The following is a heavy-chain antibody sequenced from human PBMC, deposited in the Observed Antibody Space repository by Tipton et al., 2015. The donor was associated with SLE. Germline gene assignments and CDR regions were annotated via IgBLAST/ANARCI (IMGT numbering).Heavy chain of an antibody. CDR3: IPRGYSGY. CDR2: IKSKAGGGTT. CDR1: GFTFTNAW. Sequence: SLRLSCTVSGFTFTNAWMSWVRQAPGKGLEWVGRIKSKAGGGTTDYVAPVKGRFTMLRDDSKNTLYLQMNSLKTEDTAVYYCIPRGYSGYWGQGTLVTVSS. V-gene: IGHV3-15*01. J-gene: IGHJ4*02. D-gene: IGHD5-12*01.